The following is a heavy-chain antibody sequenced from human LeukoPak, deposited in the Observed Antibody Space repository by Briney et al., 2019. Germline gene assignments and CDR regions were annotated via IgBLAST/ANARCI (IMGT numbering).Heavy chain of an antibody. CDR1: GFTFSSYG. Sequence: PGGSLRLSCAASGFTFSSYGMHWVRRAPGKGLEWVALISDDGSNKYYADSVKGRFTISRDNSKNTLYLQMNSLRAEDTAVYYCAKRLGEYVYFDYWGQGTLVTVSS. CDR3: AKRLGEYVYFDY. J-gene: IGHJ4*02. D-gene: IGHD3-16*01. CDR2: ISDDGSNK. V-gene: IGHV3-30*18.